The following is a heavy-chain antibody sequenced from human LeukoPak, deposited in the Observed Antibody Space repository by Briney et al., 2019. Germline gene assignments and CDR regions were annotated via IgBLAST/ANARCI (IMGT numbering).Heavy chain of an antibody. D-gene: IGHD3-10*01. CDR1: GFTFSSYW. CDR3: ARPRFGVPRGAFDI. V-gene: IGHV3-74*01. J-gene: IGHJ3*02. CDR2: INSDGSST. Sequence: GGSLRLSCAASGFTFSSYWMHWVRQAPGKGLVWVSRINSDGSSTSYADSVKGRFTISRDNAKNTLYLQMNSLRAEDTAVYYCARPRFGVPRGAFDIWGQGTMVTVSS.